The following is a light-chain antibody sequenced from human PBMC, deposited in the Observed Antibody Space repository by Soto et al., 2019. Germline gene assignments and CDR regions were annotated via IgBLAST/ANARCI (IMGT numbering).Light chain of an antibody. J-gene: IGLJ1*01. V-gene: IGLV2-14*01. Sequence: QSVLSQPACVSGSPGQSITISCTGTSSDVGGFEYVSWYQHQPGKAPKLILYAVTKRPSGVSNRFSSSKSGNTASLTISGIQAEDEGDYYGGSITISSTSGVGTGTKVTVL. CDR1: SSDVGGFEY. CDR2: AVT. CDR3: GSITISSTSG.